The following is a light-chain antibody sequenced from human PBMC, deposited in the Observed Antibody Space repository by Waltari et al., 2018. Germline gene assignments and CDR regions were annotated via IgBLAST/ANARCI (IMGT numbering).Light chain of an antibody. CDR1: QSVLYSSNNKNY. V-gene: IGKV4-1*01. Sequence: DIVMTQSPYSLAVSLGERATINCKSSQSVLYSSNNKNYLAWYQQKPGQPPKLLIYWASTRESGVPDRFSGSGSGTDFTLTIGSLQAEDVAVYYCQQYYSTPITFGQGTRLEIK. CDR3: QQYYSTPIT. J-gene: IGKJ5*01. CDR2: WAS.